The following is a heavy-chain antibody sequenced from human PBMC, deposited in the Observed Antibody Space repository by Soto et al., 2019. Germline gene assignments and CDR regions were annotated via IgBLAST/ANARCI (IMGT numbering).Heavy chain of an antibody. Sequence: PSETLSLTCTVSGGSISYEYYHWTWIRQSPGKGLEWIGYIHYSGSIIYNPSFKSRVTISVDTSKNQFSLKLSSVTAAVTAVYYCARTGDYGDYVVFDYWGQGTLVTVSS. V-gene: IGHV4-31*03. CDR2: IHYSGSI. CDR1: GGSISYEYYH. D-gene: IGHD4-17*01. CDR3: ARTGDYGDYVVFDY. J-gene: IGHJ4*02.